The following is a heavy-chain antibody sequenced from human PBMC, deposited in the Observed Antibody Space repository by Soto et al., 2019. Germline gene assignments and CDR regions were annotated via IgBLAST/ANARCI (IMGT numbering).Heavy chain of an antibody. CDR3: ARLIGNSWLDS. D-gene: IGHD2-8*01. Sequence: QVQLQQSGPGLVKPSQTLSLTCAISGDSVSTNSATWDWIRQSPSRGLEWLGRTYYRSKWDYDYAPYVKGRITINPDTSNTQLSLQLDSVTPDDTAVYYCARLIGNSWLDSWGQGTLVTVSS. CDR1: GDSVSTNSAT. CDR2: TYYRSKWDY. V-gene: IGHV6-1*01. J-gene: IGHJ5*01.